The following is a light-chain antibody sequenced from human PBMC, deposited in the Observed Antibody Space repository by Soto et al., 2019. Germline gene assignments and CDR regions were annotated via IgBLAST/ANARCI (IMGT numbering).Light chain of an antibody. V-gene: IGKV3-15*01. CDR1: QGIGDT. Sequence: EVVMTQSPATLSVSPGEGVTLSCRASQGIGDTLAWYQHRPGQTPRLFIYDTSTRSTGVPARFSRSRSGPEFTLTIYCQQSEDLAICYCQAYNNWPLTFGGGTKVESK. CDR3: QAYNNWPLT. J-gene: IGKJ4*01. CDR2: DTS.